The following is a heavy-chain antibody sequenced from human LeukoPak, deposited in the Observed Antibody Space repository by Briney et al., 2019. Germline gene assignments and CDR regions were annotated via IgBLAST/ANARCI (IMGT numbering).Heavy chain of an antibody. D-gene: IGHD6-13*01. Sequence: SETLSLTCAVYGGSFSGYYWSWIRQPPGKGLEWIGEINHSGSTNYNPSLKSRVTISVDTSKNQFSLKLSSVTAADTAVYYCASAPFGYSSSWYTFWGQGTLVTVSS. CDR2: INHSGST. CDR3: ASAPFGYSSSWYTF. J-gene: IGHJ4*02. CDR1: GGSFSGYY. V-gene: IGHV4-34*01.